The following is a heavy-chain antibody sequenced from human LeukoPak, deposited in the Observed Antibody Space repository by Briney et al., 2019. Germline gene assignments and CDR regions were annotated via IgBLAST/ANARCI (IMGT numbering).Heavy chain of an antibody. CDR2: MNPNSGNT. D-gene: IGHD5-18*01. CDR1: GYTFTSYG. V-gene: IGHV1-8*02. Sequence: ASVKVSCKASGYTFTSYGISWVRQATGQGLEWMGWMNPNSGNTGYAQKFQGRVTKTRNTSISTAHMELSSLRSEDTAVYYCARAPNSYGSKVGGFFDYWGQGTLVTVSS. CDR3: ARAPNSYGSKVGGFFDY. J-gene: IGHJ4*02.